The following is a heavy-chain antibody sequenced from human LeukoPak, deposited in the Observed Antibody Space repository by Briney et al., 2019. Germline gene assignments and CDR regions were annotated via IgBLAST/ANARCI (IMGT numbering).Heavy chain of an antibody. Sequence: GGSLRLSCAASGFTFSSYAMSWVRQAPGKGLEWVSAISGSGGSTYYADSVKGRFTISRDNSKNTLYLQMNSLRAEDTAVYYCAKDQAPITMIVVVITGFDYWGQGTLVTVSS. D-gene: IGHD3-22*01. V-gene: IGHV3-23*01. CDR1: GFTFSSYA. CDR3: AKDQAPITMIVVVITGFDY. J-gene: IGHJ4*02. CDR2: ISGSGGST.